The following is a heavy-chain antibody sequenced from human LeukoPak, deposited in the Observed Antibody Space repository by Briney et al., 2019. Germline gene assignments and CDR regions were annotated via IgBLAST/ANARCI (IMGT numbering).Heavy chain of an antibody. V-gene: IGHV4-39*01. J-gene: IGHJ5*02. CDR2: IYYSGST. D-gene: IGHD3-3*01. CDR3: AGQYDFWSGSGQKNWFDP. CDR1: GGSISSSRYY. Sequence: PSETLSLTCTVSGGSISSSRYYWGWIRQPPGKGLEWIGSIYYSGSTYYNPSLKSRVTISVDTSKNQFSLKLSSVTAADTAVYYCAGQYDFWSGSGQKNWFDPWGQGTLVTVSS.